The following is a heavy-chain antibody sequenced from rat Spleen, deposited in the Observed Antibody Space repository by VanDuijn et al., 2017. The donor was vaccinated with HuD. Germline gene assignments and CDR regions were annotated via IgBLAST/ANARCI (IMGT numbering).Heavy chain of an antibody. CDR1: GFTFSDYY. Sequence: EVQLVESGGGLVQPGRSLKLSCVASGFTFSDYYMAWVRQAPAKGLEWVATLSYDNYNTYYRDSVKGRFTISRDNAKSTLSLQMDSLRSEDTATYYCARRHYGYTDYFDYWGQGVMVTVSS. CDR3: ARRHYGYTDYFDY. D-gene: IGHD1-11*01. V-gene: IGHV5-29*01. CDR2: LSYDNYNT. J-gene: IGHJ2*01.